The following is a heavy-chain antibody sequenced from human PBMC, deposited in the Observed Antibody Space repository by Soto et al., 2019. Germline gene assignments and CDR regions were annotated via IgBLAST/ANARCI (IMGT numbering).Heavy chain of an antibody. J-gene: IGHJ5*02. CDR3: ARGVGSGTYYNQYNWFDP. D-gene: IGHD3-10*01. Sequence: ASVKVSCKASGYTFTSYYLHWVRQAPGQGLEWMGIVNPYNGNTNHAQKLQGRVTMTTDTSTSTAYMELRSVRSDDTAVYYCARGVGSGTYYNQYNWFDPWGQGALVTVSS. V-gene: IGHV1-18*04. CDR1: GYTFTSYY. CDR2: VNPYNGNT.